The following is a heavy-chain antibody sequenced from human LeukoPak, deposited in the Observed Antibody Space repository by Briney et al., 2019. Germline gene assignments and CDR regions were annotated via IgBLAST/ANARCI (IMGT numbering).Heavy chain of an antibody. Sequence: GRSLRLSCAASGFTFSSYAMHWVRQAPGKGLEWVAVISYDGSNKDYADSVKGRFTISRDNSKNTLYLQMNSLRAEDTAVYYCARERINYFDYWGQGTLVTVSS. J-gene: IGHJ4*02. V-gene: IGHV3-30-3*01. D-gene: IGHD3-16*01. CDR2: ISYDGSNK. CDR3: ARERINYFDY. CDR1: GFTFSSYA.